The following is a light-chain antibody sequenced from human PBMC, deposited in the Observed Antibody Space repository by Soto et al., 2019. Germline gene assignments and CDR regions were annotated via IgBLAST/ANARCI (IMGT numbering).Light chain of an antibody. J-gene: IGKJ5*01. Sequence: EIVLTQSPATLSLCPGERATLSCRASQSVSSYLAWYQQKPGQAPRLLIYDASNRATGIPARFSGSGSGTDFTLTISSLEPEDVAVYYCQQYGSSPPITFGQGTRLEIK. CDR3: QQYGSSPPIT. CDR2: DAS. CDR1: QSVSSY. V-gene: IGKV3-11*01.